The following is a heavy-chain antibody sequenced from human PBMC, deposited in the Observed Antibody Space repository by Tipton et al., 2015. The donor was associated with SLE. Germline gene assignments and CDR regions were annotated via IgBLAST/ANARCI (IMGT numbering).Heavy chain of an antibody. Sequence: LRLSCTVSGGSMNNQYWNWIRQPPGKGLEWIGRIHYSGRTNYNPSLSSRVTISIDTSSNQFSLKLTSVTAADTAVYYCVRRVLESAIVGVTGNWLDPWGQGTLVTVSS. CDR1: GGSMNNQY. D-gene: IGHD3-3*01. CDR3: VRRVLESAIVGVTGNWLDP. J-gene: IGHJ5*02. CDR2: IHYSGRT. V-gene: IGHV4-59*11.